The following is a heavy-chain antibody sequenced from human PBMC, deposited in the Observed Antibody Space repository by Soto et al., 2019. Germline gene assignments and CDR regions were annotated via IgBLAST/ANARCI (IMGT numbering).Heavy chain of an antibody. D-gene: IGHD2-15*01. V-gene: IGHV3-23*01. CDR2: ISVPGGRA. Sequence: PGGSLRLSCAASGFTFSTSAMSWVRQAPGKGLEWVALISVPGGRANYADSVKGRFTISIDNSKNTVYLQMNSLGAEDTAVYYCGCYLVQYWGQGTLVTVSS. CDR3: GCYLVQY. J-gene: IGHJ1*01. CDR1: GFTFSTSA.